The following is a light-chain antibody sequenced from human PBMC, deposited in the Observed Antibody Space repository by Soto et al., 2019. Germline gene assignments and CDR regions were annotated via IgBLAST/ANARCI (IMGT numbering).Light chain of an antibody. CDR1: SSDVGTYNY. CDR2: EVS. J-gene: IGLJ2*01. Sequence: QSALTQPASVSGSPGQSITISCAGTSSDVGTYNYVSWYQQHPGSTPKIIIYEVSNRPSGVSDRFSGSKSGNTASLTISGLQAGDEADYYSSSFTASSTRIFGGGTKVTVL. CDR3: SSFTASSTRI. V-gene: IGLV2-14*01.